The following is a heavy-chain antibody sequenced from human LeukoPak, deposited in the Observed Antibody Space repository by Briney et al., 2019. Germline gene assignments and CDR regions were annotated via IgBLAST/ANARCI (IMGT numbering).Heavy chain of an antibody. D-gene: IGHD1-26*01. J-gene: IGHJ5*02. Sequence: PVGSLRLSCAASGFTFSSYSMNWVRQAPGKGLEWVSSISSSSSSYIYYADSVKGRFTISRDNAKNSLYLQMNSLRAEDTAVYYCARDVGASAWFDPWGQGTLVTVSS. CDR3: ARDVGASAWFDP. CDR2: ISSSSSSYI. V-gene: IGHV3-21*01. CDR1: GFTFSSYS.